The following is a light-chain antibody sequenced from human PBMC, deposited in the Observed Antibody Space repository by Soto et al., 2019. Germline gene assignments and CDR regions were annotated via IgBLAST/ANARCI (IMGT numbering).Light chain of an antibody. V-gene: IGLV2-23*02. CDR1: SSDVGTYDL. J-gene: IGLJ2*01. CDR3: SPYAGRGVGV. Sequence: QSALTQPASVSGSPGQSITISCTGTSSDVGTYDLVSWYQQHPGEAPKLLIYEVTERPSGVSIRFSGSKSDYTASLTISGXXXXDEADYYCSPYAGRGVGVFGGGTKLTVL. CDR2: EVT.